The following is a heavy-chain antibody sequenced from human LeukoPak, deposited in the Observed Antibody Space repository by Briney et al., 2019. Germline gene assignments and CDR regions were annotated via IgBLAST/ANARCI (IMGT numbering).Heavy chain of an antibody. Sequence: GGSLRLSCVASGFAFNNYAMSWVRQAPGKGLEWVSGILQSGGTSYYADSVKGRFTISRDNSKSTLYLQMHSLRVEDTAIYYCAKDAIRGDGYWEFDYWGQGILVTVSS. D-gene: IGHD5-24*01. J-gene: IGHJ4*02. CDR1: GFAFNNYA. CDR3: AKDAIRGDGYWEFDY. V-gene: IGHV3-23*01. CDR2: ILQSGGTS.